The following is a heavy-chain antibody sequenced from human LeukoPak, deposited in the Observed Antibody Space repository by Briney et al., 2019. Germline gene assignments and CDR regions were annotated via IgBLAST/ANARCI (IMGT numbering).Heavy chain of an antibody. CDR2: ISSSGSYI. J-gene: IGHJ4*02. CDR1: GFTFSSYS. V-gene: IGHV3-21*01. CDR3: ARTEVGYSYGFDY. D-gene: IGHD5-18*01. Sequence: GGSLRLSCAASGFTFSSYSMNWVRQAPGKGLEWVSSISSSGSYIYYADSVKGRFTSSRDNAKNSLYLQMNSLRTEDTAVYYCARTEVGYSYGFDYWGQGTLVTVSS.